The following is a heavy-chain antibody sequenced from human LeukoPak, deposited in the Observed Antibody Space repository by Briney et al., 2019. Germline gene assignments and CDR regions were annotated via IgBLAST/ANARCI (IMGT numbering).Heavy chain of an antibody. CDR3: TRDRSPSEYTNYERAYYYGMDV. Sequence: GGSLRLSCAASGFTFSSHWMHWVRHAPGKGRVWISRISSDGSTTDYADSVKGRFTISRDSAKKTLYLQMHSLRADDSAVYYCTRDRSPSEYTNYERAYYYGMDVWGQGTTVTVSS. J-gene: IGHJ6*02. D-gene: IGHD1-7*01. V-gene: IGHV3-74*01. CDR1: GFTFSSHW. CDR2: ISSDGSTT.